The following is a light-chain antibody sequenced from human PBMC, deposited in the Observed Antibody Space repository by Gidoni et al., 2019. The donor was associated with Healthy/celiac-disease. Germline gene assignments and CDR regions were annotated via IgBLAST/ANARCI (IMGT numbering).Light chain of an antibody. Sequence: EIVLTQSPATLSLSPGERATLSCRASKSVSSYLAWYQQKPGQAPRLLIYDASNRATGIPARFSGSGSGTDFTLTISSLEPEDFAVYYCPQRSNWPSITVGQGTRLEIK. J-gene: IGKJ5*01. CDR2: DAS. V-gene: IGKV3-11*01. CDR1: KSVSSY. CDR3: PQRSNWPSIT.